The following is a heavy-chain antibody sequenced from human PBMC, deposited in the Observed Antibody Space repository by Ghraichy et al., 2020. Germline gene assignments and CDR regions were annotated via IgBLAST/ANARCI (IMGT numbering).Heavy chain of an antibody. CDR2: IYYSGST. V-gene: IGHV4-39*01. Sequence: SETLSLTCTVSGGSISSSSYYWGWIRQPPGKGLEWIGSIYYSGSTYYNPSLKSRVTISVDTSKNQFSLKLSSVTAADTAVYYCASNYAPVTQYYYYMDVWGKGTTVTVSS. J-gene: IGHJ6*03. D-gene: IGHD4-11*01. CDR1: GGSISSSSYY. CDR3: ASNYAPVTQYYYYMDV.